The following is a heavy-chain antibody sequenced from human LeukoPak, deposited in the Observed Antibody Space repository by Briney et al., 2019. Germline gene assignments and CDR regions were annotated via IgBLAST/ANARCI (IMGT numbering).Heavy chain of an antibody. J-gene: IGHJ6*03. CDR1: GFTFSSYG. CDR3: ARARGVAPTGGYYMDV. Sequence: PGGSLRLSCAASGFTFSSYGMSWVRQAPGKGLEWVSAISGSGGSTYYADSVKGRFTISRDNSKNTLYLQMNSLRAEDTAVYYCARARGVAPTGGYYMDVWGKGTTVTVSS. D-gene: IGHD2-21*01. V-gene: IGHV3-23*01. CDR2: ISGSGGST.